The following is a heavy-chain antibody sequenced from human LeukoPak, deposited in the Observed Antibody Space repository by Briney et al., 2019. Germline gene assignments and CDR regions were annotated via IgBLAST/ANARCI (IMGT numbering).Heavy chain of an antibody. CDR1: GFTFSSYA. J-gene: IGHJ4*02. D-gene: IGHD3-10*01. CDR3: ARTMVRGVIITEGGDDY. Sequence: GGSLRLSCAASGFTFSSYAMSWVRQAPGKGLEWVSAISGSGGSTYYADSVKGRFTISRDNSKNTPYLQMNSLRAEDTAVYYCARTMVRGVIITEGGDDYWGQGTLVTVSS. V-gene: IGHV3-23*01. CDR2: ISGSGGST.